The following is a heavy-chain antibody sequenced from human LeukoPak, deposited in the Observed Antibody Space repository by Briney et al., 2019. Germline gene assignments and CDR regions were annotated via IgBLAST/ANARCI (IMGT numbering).Heavy chain of an antibody. CDR1: GFTFSSYE. Sequence: GGSLRLSCAASGFTFSSYEMNWVRQAPGKGLEWVSYISSSGSTIYYADSVKGRFTISRDNAKNSLYLQMSSLRAEDTAVYYCARVREYYFDYWGQGTLVTVSS. D-gene: IGHD3-10*01. V-gene: IGHV3-48*03. J-gene: IGHJ4*02. CDR2: ISSSGSTI. CDR3: ARVREYYFDY.